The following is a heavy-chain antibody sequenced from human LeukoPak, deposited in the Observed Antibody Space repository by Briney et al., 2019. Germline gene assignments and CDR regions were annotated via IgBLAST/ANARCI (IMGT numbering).Heavy chain of an antibody. CDR3: ARDPIAAAGITFDY. D-gene: IGHD6-13*01. Sequence: GGSLRLSCAASGFTFSSYWMSWVRQAPGKGLEWVANIKQDGSEKYYVDSVKGRFTISRDNAKNSLYLQMNSLRAEDTAVYYRARDPIAAAGITFDYWGQGTLVTVSS. V-gene: IGHV3-7*03. CDR1: GFTFSSYW. CDR2: IKQDGSEK. J-gene: IGHJ4*02.